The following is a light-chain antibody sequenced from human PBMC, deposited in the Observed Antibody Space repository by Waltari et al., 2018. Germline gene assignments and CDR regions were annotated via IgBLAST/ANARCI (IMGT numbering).Light chain of an antibody. CDR1: QSVLYSSNDKNY. CDR2: WAS. Sequence: DIVMTPSPDSLAVSLGERATINCKSSQSVLYSSNDKNYLAWYQQKPGQPPKLLIYWASTRQSGVPDRFSGSASGTDFTLTISILQAEDVAFYYCQQYNIKRTFGQGTKVEI. V-gene: IGKV4-1*01. CDR3: QQYNIKRT. J-gene: IGKJ1*01.